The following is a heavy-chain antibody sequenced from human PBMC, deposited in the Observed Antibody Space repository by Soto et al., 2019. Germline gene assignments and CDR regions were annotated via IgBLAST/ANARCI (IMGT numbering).Heavy chain of an antibody. J-gene: IGHJ5*02. Sequence: ASVKVSCKASGYTFTGYYMHWVRQAPGQGLEWMGMINPSGGGTNYAQKFQGRVTMTRDTSTSTVYMELSSLRSDDTAVYYCARAGYSSSWYSYGSWGQGTQVTVSS. V-gene: IGHV1-46*01. CDR2: INPSGGGT. D-gene: IGHD6-13*01. CDR3: ARAGYSSSWYSYGS. CDR1: GYTFTGYY.